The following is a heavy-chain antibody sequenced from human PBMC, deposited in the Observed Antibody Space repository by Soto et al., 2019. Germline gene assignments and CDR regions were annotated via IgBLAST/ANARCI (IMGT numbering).Heavy chain of an antibody. CDR1: GGSIYSYY. CDR3: ARQGGGASGGAFDI. D-gene: IGHD1-26*01. CDR2: IYFSGST. Sequence: QVQLQESGPGLVKPSETLSLTCTVSGGSIYSYYWSWIRQPPGKGLEWIGYIYFSGSTDYNTSLKSRVTISVDTSENQFSLKLSSVTAADTAMYYCARQGGGASGGAFDIWGQGTMVTVSS. V-gene: IGHV4-59*08. J-gene: IGHJ3*02.